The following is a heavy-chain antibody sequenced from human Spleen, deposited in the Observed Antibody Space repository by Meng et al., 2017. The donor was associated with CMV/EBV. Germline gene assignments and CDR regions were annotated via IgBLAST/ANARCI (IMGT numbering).Heavy chain of an antibody. Sequence: ASGLTFSSNGMHWVRKAPGKGLEWVAFIWYDGSNKYYADSVKGRFTFSRDNVKNTVHLQMSSLRAEDAGVYYCARGVSPYSANWFDYWGQGTLVTVSS. CDR2: IWYDGSNK. CDR1: GLTFSSNG. J-gene: IGHJ4*02. D-gene: IGHD1-1*01. V-gene: IGHV3-33*01. CDR3: ARGVSPYSANWFDY.